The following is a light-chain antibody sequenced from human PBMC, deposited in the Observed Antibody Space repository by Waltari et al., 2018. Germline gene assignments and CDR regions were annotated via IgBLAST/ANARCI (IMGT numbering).Light chain of an antibody. J-gene: IGLJ2*01. CDR1: NSNIGSNF. CDR2: ENR. Sequence: QSVLTQPPSVTASPGQRITISCSGSNSNIGSNFVAWYQQIPGTAPRLLIYENRLRPSGIPGRFSGSKSGTSATLDISGLQTEDEADYYFATWDTRLTVEVFGGGTKLTVL. V-gene: IGLV1-51*01. CDR3: ATWDTRLTVEV.